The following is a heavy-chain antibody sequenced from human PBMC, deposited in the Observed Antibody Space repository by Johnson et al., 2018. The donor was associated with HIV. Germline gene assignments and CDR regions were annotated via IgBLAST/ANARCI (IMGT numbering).Heavy chain of an antibody. J-gene: IGHJ3*02. D-gene: IGHD6-13*01. CDR1: GFTFSSYA. CDR3: AKVGTGYSSSSVGAFDI. CDR2: ISYVGSNN. V-gene: IGHV3-30*04. Sequence: QVQLVESGGGVVQPGRSLRLSCAASGFTFSSYAMHWVRQAPGKGLEWVAVISYVGSNNYYADSVKGRFTISRDNSKNTLYLQMNSLRAEDTAVYYCAKVGTGYSSSSVGAFDIWGQGTVVTVSS.